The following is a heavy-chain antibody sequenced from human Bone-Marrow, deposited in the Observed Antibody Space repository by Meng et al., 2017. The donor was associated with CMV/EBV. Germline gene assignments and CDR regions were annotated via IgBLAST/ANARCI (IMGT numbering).Heavy chain of an antibody. D-gene: IGHD2-2*01. V-gene: IGHV1-18*01. CDR1: GYTFTDYG. CDR2: ISAYNGDT. CDR3: ARDLQYCGSTSCYDDCFDP. J-gene: IGHJ5*02. Sequence: ASVKVSSKASGYTFTDYGISWVRQAPGQGLEWMGWISAYNGDTNYARNLRGRVTMTTDTSTTTAYMELRSLRSDDTAVYYCARDLQYCGSTSCYDDCFDPWGQGTLVTVSS.